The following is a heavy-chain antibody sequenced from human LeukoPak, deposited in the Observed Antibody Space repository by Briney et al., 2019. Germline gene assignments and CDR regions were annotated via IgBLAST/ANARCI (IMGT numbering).Heavy chain of an antibody. Sequence: PGGSLRLSCAASGFTFNSYAMSWARQAPWERLQWVSGISDSGGNTYYADSVRGRFTISRDNSKNTLYLQMNSLRVEDKAVYYCAKLIGDESFWGQGTLVTVSS. CDR2: ISDSGGNT. J-gene: IGHJ4*02. CDR3: AKLIGDESF. CDR1: GFTFNSYA. D-gene: IGHD7-27*01. V-gene: IGHV3-23*01.